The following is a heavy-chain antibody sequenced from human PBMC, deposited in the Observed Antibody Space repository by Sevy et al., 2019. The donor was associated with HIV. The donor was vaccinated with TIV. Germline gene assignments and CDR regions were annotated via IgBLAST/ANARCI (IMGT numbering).Heavy chain of an antibody. CDR2: IRSKASSYAG. V-gene: IGHV3-73*01. Sequence: GGSLRLSCAASGFTFSGSAMHWVRQASGKGLEWIGRIRSKASSYAGVYAASVKGRFTISRDDSKNTAYLQMNSLKIEDTAVYYCVSLLYYYEEYNAMDVWGQGTTVTVSS. CDR3: VSLLYYYEEYNAMDV. J-gene: IGHJ6*02. CDR1: GFTFSGSA. D-gene: IGHD3-22*01.